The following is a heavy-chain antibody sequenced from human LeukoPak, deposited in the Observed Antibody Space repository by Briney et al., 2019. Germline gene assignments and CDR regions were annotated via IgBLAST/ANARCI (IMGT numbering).Heavy chain of an antibody. CDR1: GYTFTGYY. Sequence: GASVKASCKASGYTFTGYYMHWVRQAPGQGLEWMGWINPNSGGTNYAQKFQGRVTMTRDTSISTAYMELSRLRSDDTAVYYCARVQYYYDSSGSFDPWGQGTLVTVSS. J-gene: IGHJ5*02. D-gene: IGHD3-22*01. CDR3: ARVQYYYDSSGSFDP. V-gene: IGHV1-2*02. CDR2: INPNSGGT.